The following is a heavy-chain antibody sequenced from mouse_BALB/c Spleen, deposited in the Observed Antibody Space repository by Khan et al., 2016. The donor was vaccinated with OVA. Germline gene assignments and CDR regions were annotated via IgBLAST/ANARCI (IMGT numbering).Heavy chain of an antibody. V-gene: IGHV1-80*01. CDR3: ARMLTGGFAY. Sequence: QVQLQQSGAELVRPGSSVKISCKASGYDFSSYWMNWLKQRPGQGLEWIGQIYPGDGDTNYNGKFKGKATLTADKSSSTAYMQLNSLTSEDSAVYFCARMLTGGFAYWGQVTLVTVSA. CDR2: IYPGDGDT. CDR1: GYDFSSYW. J-gene: IGHJ3*01.